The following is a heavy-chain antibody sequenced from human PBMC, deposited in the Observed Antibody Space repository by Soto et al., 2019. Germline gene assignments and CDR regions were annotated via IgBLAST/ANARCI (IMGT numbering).Heavy chain of an antibody. CDR2: LSYTGST. CDR1: GGPVRDAYSY. CDR3: ARELEGGVFDL. V-gene: IGHV4-30-4*01. J-gene: IGHJ3*01. D-gene: IGHD2-8*02. Sequence: QVLLQESGPQLVNPSQPLSLTCTVSGGPVRDAYSYWTWIRQPPGKGLEWLGYLSYTGSTYYNPSLLNRSSISVDESSNHLSLRLSSVTAADTAVYYCARELEGGVFDLWGRGTLFTVSS.